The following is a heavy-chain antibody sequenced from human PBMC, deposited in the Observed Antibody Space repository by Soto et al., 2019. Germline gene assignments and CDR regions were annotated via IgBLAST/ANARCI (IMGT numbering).Heavy chain of an antibody. Sequence: PSETLSLTCTVSGGSISSGGYYWSWIRQHPGKGLEWIGYIYYSGSTYYNPSLKSRVTISVDTSKNQFSLKLSSVTAADTAVYYCAREVTAWFDPWGQGTLVTVSS. CDR1: GGSISSGGYY. CDR3: AREVTAWFDP. D-gene: IGHD4-4*01. J-gene: IGHJ5*02. CDR2: IYYSGST. V-gene: IGHV4-31*03.